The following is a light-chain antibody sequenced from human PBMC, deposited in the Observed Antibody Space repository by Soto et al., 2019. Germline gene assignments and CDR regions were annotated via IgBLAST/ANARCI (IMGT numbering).Light chain of an antibody. CDR2: GAS. CDR1: PSVSSN. J-gene: IGKJ1*01. CDR3: QQYNNWPRT. Sequence: EIVMTQSPATLSVSPGERATLSCRASPSVSSNLAWYQQKPGQAPRLLIYGASTRATGIPARFSGSGSGTEFTLTISSLQSEDVAVYDCQQYNNWPRTFGQGTKVEIK. V-gene: IGKV3-15*01.